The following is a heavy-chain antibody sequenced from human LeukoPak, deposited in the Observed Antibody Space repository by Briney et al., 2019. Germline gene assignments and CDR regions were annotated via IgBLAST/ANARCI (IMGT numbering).Heavy chain of an antibody. CDR3: AKDRSRIVGPPKT. CDR2: ISGSGGST. J-gene: IGHJ5*02. V-gene: IGHV3-23*01. D-gene: IGHD1-26*01. CDR1: GFTFSSYA. Sequence: PGGSLRLSCAASGFTFSSYAMSWVRQAPGKGLEWVSAISGSGGSTYYADSVKGRFTISRDNSKSTLYLQMNSLRAEDTAVYYCAKDRSRIVGPPKTWGQGTLVTVSS.